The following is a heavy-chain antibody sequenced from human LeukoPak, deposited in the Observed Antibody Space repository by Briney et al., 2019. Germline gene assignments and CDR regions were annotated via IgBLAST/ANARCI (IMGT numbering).Heavy chain of an antibody. CDR1: GFTFSSYA. CDR3: ARKNYYDSSGHME. V-gene: IGHV3-23*01. J-gene: IGHJ4*02. D-gene: IGHD3-22*01. Sequence: GGSLRLSCATSGFTFSSYAMTWVRQAPGKGLEWVSSITDSGDGTYYADSVKGRFTISRDNAKNTLYLQMNSLRAEDTAVYYCARKNYYDSSGHMEWGQGTLVTVSS. CDR2: ITDSGDGT.